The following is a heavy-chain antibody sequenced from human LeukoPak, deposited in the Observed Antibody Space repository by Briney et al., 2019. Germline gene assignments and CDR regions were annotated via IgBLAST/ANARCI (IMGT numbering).Heavy chain of an antibody. CDR1: GFTFSNYA. J-gene: IGHJ4*02. D-gene: IGHD2-2*01. Sequence: GGSLRLSCAASGFTFSNYAMSWVRQAPGKGLEWVSGVGGSGDSTYYADSVKGRFTISRDISKNTLYLQMNSLRAEDTAVYYCAKYAAGWLPVAMYYFDYWGQGTLVTVSS. CDR3: AKYAAGWLPVAMYYFDY. CDR2: VGGSGDST. V-gene: IGHV3-23*01.